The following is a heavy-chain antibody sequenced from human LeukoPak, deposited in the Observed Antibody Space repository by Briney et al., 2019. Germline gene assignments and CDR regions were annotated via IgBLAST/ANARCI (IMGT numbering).Heavy chain of an antibody. CDR2: IHQDGSVT. CDR3: ARGRGWVDH. Sequence: GGSLRLSCAASGFSFTAYAMSWFRQTPGKGLEWVGNIHQDGSVTNYVDAVKGRFTISRDNDRNPVFLQLNSLRAEDTALYYCARGRGWVDHWGQGTLVTVSS. V-gene: IGHV3-7*01. CDR1: GFSFTAYA. J-gene: IGHJ4*02. D-gene: IGHD3-16*01.